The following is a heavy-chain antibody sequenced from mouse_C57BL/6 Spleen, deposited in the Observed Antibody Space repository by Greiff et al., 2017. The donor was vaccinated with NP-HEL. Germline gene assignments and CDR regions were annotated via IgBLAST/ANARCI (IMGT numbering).Heavy chain of an antibody. CDR1: GYAFSSYW. Sequence: VKLQESGAELVKAGASVKISCKASGYAFSSYWMNWVKQRPGKGLEWIGQIYPGDGDTNYNGKFKGKATLTADKSSSTAYMQLSSLTSEDSAVYFCATIYYDYDENYWGQGTTLTVSS. V-gene: IGHV1-80*01. D-gene: IGHD2-4*01. CDR2: IYPGDGDT. J-gene: IGHJ2*01. CDR3: ATIYYDYDENY.